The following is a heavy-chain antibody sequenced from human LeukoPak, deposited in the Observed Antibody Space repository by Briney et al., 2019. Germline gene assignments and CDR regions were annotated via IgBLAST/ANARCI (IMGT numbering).Heavy chain of an antibody. CDR1: GFTFSSYS. CDR3: ARDAPYGDPDY. D-gene: IGHD4-17*01. J-gene: IGHJ4*02. V-gene: IGHV3-48*04. Sequence: GGSLRLSCAASGFTFSSYSMNWVRQARGKGLEWISYIDSSATTIYYADSVKGRFTISRDNAENSLYLEMNSLRAEDTAVYYCARDAPYGDPDYWGQGTLVTVSS. CDR2: IDSSATTI.